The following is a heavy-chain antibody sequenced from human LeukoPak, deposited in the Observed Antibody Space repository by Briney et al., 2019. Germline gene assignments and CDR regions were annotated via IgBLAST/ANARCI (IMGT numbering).Heavy chain of an antibody. CDR3: AKAYGDYGSY. V-gene: IGHV3-23*01. Sequence: EAGGSLRLSCAASGFTLSSYAMSWVRQAPGKGLEWVSAISGSGGSTYYAHSLSGRVTTSRGNTQNTLYLQMNSLRAEDTAVYYCAKAYGDYGSYWGQGTLVTVSS. CDR2: ISGSGGST. D-gene: IGHD4-17*01. CDR1: GFTLSSYA. J-gene: IGHJ4*02.